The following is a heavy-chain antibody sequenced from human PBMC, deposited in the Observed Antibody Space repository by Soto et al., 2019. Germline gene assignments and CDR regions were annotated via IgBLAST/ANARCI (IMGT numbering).Heavy chain of an antibody. D-gene: IGHD3-22*01. CDR3: ARDLNYYDSSGYLGY. Sequence: SETLSLTCAVSGGSISSSNWWSWVRQPPGKGLEWIGEIYHSGSTNYNPSLKSRVTISVDKSKNQFSLKLSSVTAADTAVYYCARDLNYYDSSGYLGYWGQGTLVTVSS. CDR2: IYHSGST. V-gene: IGHV4-4*02. J-gene: IGHJ4*02. CDR1: GGSISSSNW.